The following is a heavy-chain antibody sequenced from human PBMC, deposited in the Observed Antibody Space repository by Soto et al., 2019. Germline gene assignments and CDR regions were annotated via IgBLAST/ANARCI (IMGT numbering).Heavy chain of an antibody. Sequence: ESGGGLVKPGGSLRLSCAASGFSFSYAWMSWVRQAPGKGLEWVGRIKSKTYGATADYAAPVKGRFSISRDDSKTTVYLQMNSLKAEDTAVYYCTTDCSGGSCYPGADYYYYAMDVWGPGTTVTVSS. D-gene: IGHD2-15*01. V-gene: IGHV3-15*01. CDR1: GFSFSYAW. CDR3: TTDCSGGSCYPGADYYYYAMDV. J-gene: IGHJ6*02. CDR2: IKSKTYGATA.